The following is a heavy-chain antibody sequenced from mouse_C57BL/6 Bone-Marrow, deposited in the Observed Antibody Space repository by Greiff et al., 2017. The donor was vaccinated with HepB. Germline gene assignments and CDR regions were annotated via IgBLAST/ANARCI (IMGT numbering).Heavy chain of an antibody. J-gene: IGHJ1*03. CDR2: SRNKANDYTT. V-gene: IGHV7-1*01. CDR3: ARDAHGNYPSGWYFDV. D-gene: IGHD2-1*01. Sequence: EVHLVESGGGLVQSGRSLRLSCATSGFTFSDFYMEWVRQAPGKGLEWIAASRNKANDYTTEYSASVKGRFIVSRDTSQSILYLQMNALRAEDTAIYYCARDAHGNYPSGWYFDVWGTGTTVTVSS. CDR1: GFTFSDFY.